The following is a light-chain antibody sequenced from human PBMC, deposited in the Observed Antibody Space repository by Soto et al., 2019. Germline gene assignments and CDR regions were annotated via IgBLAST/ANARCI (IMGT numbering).Light chain of an antibody. CDR2: KTS. V-gene: IGKV1-5*03. CDR1: QSINSW. Sequence: DIQMTQSPSTLSASVGDRVTITCRSSQSINSWLAWYQQKPGKAPNLLIYKTSNLQSGVSSRFSGSGSETEFTLTISSLQPDDFATYYCQQYRTYPWTFGQGTKVEIK. CDR3: QQYRTYPWT. J-gene: IGKJ1*01.